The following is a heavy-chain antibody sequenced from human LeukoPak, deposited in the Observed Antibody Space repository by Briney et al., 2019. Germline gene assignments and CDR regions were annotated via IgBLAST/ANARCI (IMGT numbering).Heavy chain of an antibody. CDR1: GGSISSGSYY. J-gene: IGHJ6*02. CDR3: ARDSVFWSGYYTLGYYYYGMDV. D-gene: IGHD3-3*01. Sequence: SETLSLTCTVSGGSISSGSYYWSWIRQLAGKGLEWIGRIYTSGSTNYNPFLKSRVTISVDTSKNQFSLKLSSVTAADTAVYYCARDSVFWSGYYTLGYYYYGMDVWGQGTTVTVSS. CDR2: IYTSGST. V-gene: IGHV4-61*02.